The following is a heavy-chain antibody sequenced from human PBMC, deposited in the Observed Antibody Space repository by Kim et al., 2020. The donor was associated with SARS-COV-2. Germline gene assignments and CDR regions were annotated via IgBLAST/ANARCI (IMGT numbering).Heavy chain of an antibody. V-gene: IGHV4-38-2*02. D-gene: IGHD3-22*01. CDR1: GYSISSGYY. CDR3: ARAYYYDSSGYYSHPDY. J-gene: IGHJ4*02. CDR2: IHHSGST. Sequence: SETLSLTCTVSGYSISSGYYWGWIRQPPGKGLEWIGSIHHSGSTSYNPSLKSPVSISVDTSKNQFSLKLSSVTAADTAVYYCARAYYYDSSGYYSHPDYWGQGTLVTVSS.